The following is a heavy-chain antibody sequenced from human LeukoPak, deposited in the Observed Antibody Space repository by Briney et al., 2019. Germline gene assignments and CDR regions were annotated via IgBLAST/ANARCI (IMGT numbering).Heavy chain of an antibody. Sequence: QSGGSLRLSCAASGFSVSNNYMSWVRQAPGKGLEWVSGIYDGGGTYYADSVKGRSTISRDNFKNTVYLQVYSLRAEDTAMYYCARAFQYGSGSHPYSLWGQGTVVTVSS. D-gene: IGHD3-10*01. V-gene: IGHV3-66*01. CDR3: ARAFQYGSGSHPYSL. J-gene: IGHJ4*02. CDR1: GFSVSNNY. CDR2: IYDGGGT.